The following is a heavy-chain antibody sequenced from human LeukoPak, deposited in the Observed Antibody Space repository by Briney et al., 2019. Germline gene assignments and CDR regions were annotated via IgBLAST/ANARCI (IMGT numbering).Heavy chain of an antibody. V-gene: IGHV4-39*07. Sequence: PSETLSLTCTVSGGSISSSSYYWGWIRQPPGKGLEWIGSIYYSGSTYYNPSLKSRVTISVDTSKNQFSLKLSSVTAADTAVYYCARATGTTGTTVDYWGQGTLVTVSS. J-gene: IGHJ4*02. CDR3: ARATGTTGTTVDY. CDR1: GGSISSSSYY. CDR2: IYYSGST. D-gene: IGHD1-1*01.